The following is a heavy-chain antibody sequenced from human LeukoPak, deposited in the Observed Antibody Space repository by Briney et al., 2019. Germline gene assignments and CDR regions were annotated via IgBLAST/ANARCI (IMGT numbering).Heavy chain of an antibody. CDR3: ARDLDY. CDR2: IYYSGST. J-gene: IGHJ4*02. V-gene: IGHV4-59*01. Sequence: SSETLSLTCTVSGGSISSYYWSWIRQPPGKGLEWIGYIYYSGSTNYNPSLKSRVTISVDTSKNQFSLKLSSVTAADTAVYYCARDLDYWGQGTLVTVSS. CDR1: GGSISSYY.